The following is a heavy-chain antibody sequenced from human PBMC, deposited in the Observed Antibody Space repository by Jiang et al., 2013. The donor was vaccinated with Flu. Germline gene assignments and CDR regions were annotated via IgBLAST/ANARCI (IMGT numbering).Heavy chain of an antibody. CDR2: TYYRSKWYN. Sequence: SLTCAISGDSVSSNSAAWNWIRQSPSRGLEWLGRTYYRSKWYNDYAVSVKSRITINPDTSKNQFSLQLNSVTPEDTAVYYCARGEAVAVGYYWYFDLWGRGTLVTVSS. CDR1: GDSVSSNSAA. D-gene: IGHD6-19*01. CDR3: ARGEAVAVGYYWYFDL. J-gene: IGHJ2*01. V-gene: IGHV6-1*01.